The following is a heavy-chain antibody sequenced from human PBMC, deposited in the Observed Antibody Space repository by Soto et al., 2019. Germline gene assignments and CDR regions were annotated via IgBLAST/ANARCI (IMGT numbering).Heavy chain of an antibody. CDR3: ARDPPATRHGMDV. J-gene: IGHJ6*02. CDR1: VFTVSSNY. V-gene: IGHV3-53*01. Sequence: LRLSCAASVFTVSSNYMSWVGQAPGKGLEWVSVIYSGGSTYYADSLRGRFTISRDNSKNTLYLQMKSLRAEDTAVYYCARDPPATRHGMDVWGQGTTVTVSS. CDR2: IYSGGST.